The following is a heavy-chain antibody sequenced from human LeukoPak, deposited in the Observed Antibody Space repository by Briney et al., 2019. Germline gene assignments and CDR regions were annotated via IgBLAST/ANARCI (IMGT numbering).Heavy chain of an antibody. CDR1: GFTFSSHA. D-gene: IGHD3-10*01. V-gene: IGHV3-23*01. CDR3: AKDRGFYGSATYYFDY. Sequence: PGGSLRLSCATSGFTFSSHAMNWVRQAPGKGLEWVSGIGKSGASPHYADFVKGRFTISRDNSKNTLFLQMNSLRAEDTAVYFCAKDRGFYGSATYYFDYWGQGTMVTVSS. CDR2: IGKSGASP. J-gene: IGHJ4*02.